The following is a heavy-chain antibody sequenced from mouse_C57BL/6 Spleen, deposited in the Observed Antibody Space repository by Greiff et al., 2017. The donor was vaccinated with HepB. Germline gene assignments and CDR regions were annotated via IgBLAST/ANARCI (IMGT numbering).Heavy chain of an antibody. V-gene: IGHV5-17*01. J-gene: IGHJ2*01. D-gene: IGHD1-1*01. CDR1: GFTFSDYG. CDR2: ISSGSSTI. Sequence: EVMLVESGGGLVKPGGSLKLSCAASGFTFSDYGMHWVRQAPEKGLEWVAYISSGSSTIYYAATVKGRFTISRDNAKNTLFLQMTSLRSEDTAMYYCAREYSLLLNFDYWGQGTTLTVSS. CDR3: AREYSLLLNFDY.